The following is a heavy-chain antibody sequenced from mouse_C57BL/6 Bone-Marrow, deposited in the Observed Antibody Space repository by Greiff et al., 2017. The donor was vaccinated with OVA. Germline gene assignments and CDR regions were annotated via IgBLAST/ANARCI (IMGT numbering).Heavy chain of an antibody. CDR3: ARDYYYGSSYRWYFDV. CDR2: INPNNGGT. Sequence: VQLQQSGPELVKPGASVKISCKASGYTFTDYYMNWVKQSHGKSLEWIGDINPNNGGTSYNQKFKGKATLTVDKSSSTAYMELRSLTSEDSAVCYCARDYYYGSSYRWYFDVWGTGTTVTVSS. V-gene: IGHV1-26*01. CDR1: GYTFTDYY. J-gene: IGHJ1*03. D-gene: IGHD1-1*01.